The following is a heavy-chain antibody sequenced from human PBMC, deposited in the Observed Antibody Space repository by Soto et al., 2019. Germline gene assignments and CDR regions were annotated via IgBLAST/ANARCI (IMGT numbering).Heavy chain of an antibody. J-gene: IGHJ4*02. D-gene: IGHD2-2*02. V-gene: IGHV2-5*02. CDR2: IYWDDDK. CDR1: GFSLSTSGVG. CDR3: THDANTATPIVKTYAVAF. Sequence: QITLKESGPTLVKPTQTLTLTCTFSGFSLSTSGVGVGWIRQPPGKALEWLALIYWDDDKRYSPSLKSRLTTTQATTKHHEVLTLTITAPAHTATQYCTHDANTATPIVKTYAVAFWGPGTVVTVSS.